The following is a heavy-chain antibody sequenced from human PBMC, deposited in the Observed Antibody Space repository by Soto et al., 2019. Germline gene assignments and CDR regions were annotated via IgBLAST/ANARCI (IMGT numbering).Heavy chain of an antibody. CDR1: GGSISSSGHF. CDR3: ARIVSTTPYFHHYMDV. D-gene: IGHD5-12*01. CDR2: IFYTGST. V-gene: IGHV4-39*01. Sequence: QLQLQESGPGLVKPSETLSLTCTVSGGSISSSGHFWGWIRQPPGKGLEWIGTIFYTGSTYYNSSVKSRVPMSVDTSKNQFSLKLSSVTAADTAVYYCARIVSTTPYFHHYMDVWGKGTTGTVSS. J-gene: IGHJ6*03.